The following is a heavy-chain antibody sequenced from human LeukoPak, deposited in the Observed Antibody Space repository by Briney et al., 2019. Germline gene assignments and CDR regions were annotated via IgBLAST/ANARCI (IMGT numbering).Heavy chain of an antibody. J-gene: IGHJ6*02. V-gene: IGHV3-53*01. CDR3: ARDRPRAV. CDR2: IYSGGST. Sequence: PGGSLRLSCAASGFTVSSNYMSWVRPAPGKGLEWGSVIYSGGSTYYADSVKGRFTISRDNSKNTLYLQMNSLRAEDTAVYYCARDRPRAVWGQGTTVTVSS. CDR1: GFTVSSNY.